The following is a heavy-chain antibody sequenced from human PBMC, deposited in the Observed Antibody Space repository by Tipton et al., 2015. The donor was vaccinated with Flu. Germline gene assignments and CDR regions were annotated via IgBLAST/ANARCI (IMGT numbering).Heavy chain of an antibody. CDR1: GFTFSSYA. CDR3: ASPMWPIVVAPAAMGY. Sequence: SLRLSCAASGFTFSSYAMHWVRQAPGKGLEWVAVISYDGSNKYYADSVKGRFTISRDNSKNTLYLQMNSLRAEDTAVYYCASPMWPIVVAPAAMGYWGQGTLVTVSS. D-gene: IGHD2-2*01. J-gene: IGHJ4*02. V-gene: IGHV3-30*04. CDR2: ISYDGSNK.